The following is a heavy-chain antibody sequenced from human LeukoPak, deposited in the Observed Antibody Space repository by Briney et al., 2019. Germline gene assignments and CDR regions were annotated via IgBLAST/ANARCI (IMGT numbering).Heavy chain of an antibody. CDR1: GFTFSNFA. D-gene: IGHD6-19*01. Sequence: PAGSLRLSCAASGFTFSNFARNWVRQAPGKGLEWVGAISGSGGITYYAAYVKGRFTISRHNSKTPLYLQMHSLRAEHTAVYYCAKGGGWLYYFAYWGQGTLVTVSS. CDR3: AKGGGWLYYFAY. J-gene: IGHJ4*02. V-gene: IGHV3-23*01. CDR2: ISGSGGIT.